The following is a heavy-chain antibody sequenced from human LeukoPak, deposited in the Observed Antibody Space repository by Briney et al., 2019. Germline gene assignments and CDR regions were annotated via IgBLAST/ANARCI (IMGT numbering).Heavy chain of an antibody. V-gene: IGHV1-2*02. D-gene: IGHD6-13*01. CDR1: GYTFTGYY. Sequence: ASVKVSCKASGYTFTGYYMHWVRQAPGQGLEWMGWINPNSGGTNYAQKFQGRVTVTRDTSISTAYMELSRLRSDDTAVYYCARVVQDQQLVRRVDYWGQGTLVTVSS. CDR2: INPNSGGT. CDR3: ARVVQDQQLVRRVDY. J-gene: IGHJ4*02.